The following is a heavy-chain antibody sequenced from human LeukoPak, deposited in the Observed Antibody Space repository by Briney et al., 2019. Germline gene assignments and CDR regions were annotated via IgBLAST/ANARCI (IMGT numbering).Heavy chain of an antibody. V-gene: IGHV3-53*04. CDR2: IYSGGST. CDR3: ARDRDIVATSDYGMDV. CDR1: GFTVSSNY. D-gene: IGHD5-12*01. J-gene: IGHJ6*02. Sequence: GGSLRLSCAASGFTVSSNYMSWVRQAPGKGLEWVSVIYSGGSTYYADSVKGRFTISRHNSKSTLYLQMNSLRAEDTAVYYCARDRDIVATSDYGMDVWGQGTTVTVSS.